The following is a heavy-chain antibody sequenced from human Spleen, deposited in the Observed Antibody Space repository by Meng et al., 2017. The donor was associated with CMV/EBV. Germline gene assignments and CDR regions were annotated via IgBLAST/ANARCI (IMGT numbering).Heavy chain of an antibody. CDR3: ARGVTVGATNTFDY. D-gene: IGHD1-26*01. J-gene: IGHJ4*02. CDR1: GYSFTTYW. CDR2: IFPDDSDT. V-gene: IGHV5-51*01. Sequence: GESLKISCKASGYSFTTYWIGWVRQMPGKGLEWMGIIFPDDSDTRYSPSFQGQVTISADKSLTTTYLQWSSLRASDTAMYYCARGVTVGATNTFDYWGQGTLVTVSS.